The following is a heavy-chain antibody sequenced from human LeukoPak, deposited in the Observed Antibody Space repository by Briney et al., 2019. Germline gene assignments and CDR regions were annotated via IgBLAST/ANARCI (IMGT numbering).Heavy chain of an antibody. CDR2: ISNNGGYT. Sequence: PGGSLRLSCAASGFSFRNFWMIWVRQAPGKGLEWVSAISNNGGYTYYADSVQGRFTISRDNSKSTLCLQMNSLRAEDTAVYYCAKQLGYCSDGSCYFPYWGQGTLVTVSS. J-gene: IGHJ4*02. CDR1: GFSFRNFW. V-gene: IGHV3-23*01. D-gene: IGHD2-15*01. CDR3: AKQLGYCSDGSCYFPY.